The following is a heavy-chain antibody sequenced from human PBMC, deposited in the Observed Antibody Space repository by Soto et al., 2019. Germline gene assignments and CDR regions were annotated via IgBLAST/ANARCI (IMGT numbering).Heavy chain of an antibody. J-gene: IGHJ6*03. CDR2: IQDTGTT. V-gene: IGHV4-59*01. CDR1: GASINYYY. CDR3: AREGFWLVVSAYYYMDG. Sequence: QVQLQESGPELVKPSETLSLTCAVSGASINYYYWNWIRQSPGKGLEWIGYIQDTGTTKYNPSLLSRVTISVDTSKNQFSLSLSSVTAADTAVYYWAREGFWLVVSAYYYMDGWGEGTTVTVSS. D-gene: IGHD6-6*01.